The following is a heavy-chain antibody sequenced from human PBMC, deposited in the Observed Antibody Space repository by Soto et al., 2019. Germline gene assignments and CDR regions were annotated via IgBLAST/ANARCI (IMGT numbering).Heavy chain of an antibody. CDR2: ISAYNGKT. D-gene: IGHD3-22*01. J-gene: IGHJ6*02. CDR3: ASRRGDYYDSSGYYYYYYGMDV. V-gene: IGHV1-18*01. CDR1: GYTFTSYG. Sequence: ASVKVSCKASGYTFTSYGISWVRQAPGQGLEWMGGISAYNGKTNYAQKLQGRVTITADESTSTAYMELRSLRSEDTAVYYCASRRGDYYDSSGYYYYYYGMDVWGQGTTVTVSS.